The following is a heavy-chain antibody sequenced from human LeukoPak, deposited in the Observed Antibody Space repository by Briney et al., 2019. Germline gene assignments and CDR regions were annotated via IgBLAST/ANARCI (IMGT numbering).Heavy chain of an antibody. CDR1: GGSISSSSYY. J-gene: IGHJ4*02. V-gene: IGHV4-39*01. CDR2: IYYSGST. Sequence: SETLSLTCTVSGGSISSSSYYWGWIRQPPGKGLEWIGSIYYSGSTYYNPSLKSRVTISVDTSKNQFSLKLSSVTAADTAVYYCARGDDYIGYWGQGTLVTVSS. CDR3: ARGDDYIGY. D-gene: IGHD5-24*01.